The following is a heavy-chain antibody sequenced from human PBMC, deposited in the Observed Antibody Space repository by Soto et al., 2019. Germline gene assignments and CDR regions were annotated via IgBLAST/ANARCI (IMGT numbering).Heavy chain of an antibody. CDR3: ARGVTVAGLVDGFDY. J-gene: IGHJ4*02. D-gene: IGHD6-19*01. CDR2: INPSGGST. Sequence: ASVKVSCKASGYTFTSYYMHWVRQAPGQGLEWMGIINPSGGSTSYAQKFQGRVTMTRDTSTSTVYMELSSLRSGDTAVYYCARGVTVAGLVDGFDYWGQGTLVTVSS. V-gene: IGHV1-46*01. CDR1: GYTFTSYY.